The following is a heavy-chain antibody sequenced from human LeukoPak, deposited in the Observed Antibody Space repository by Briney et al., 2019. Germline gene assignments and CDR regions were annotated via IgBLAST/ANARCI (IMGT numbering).Heavy chain of an antibody. CDR1: GFTFSSYG. D-gene: IGHD3-3*01. J-gene: IGHJ6*03. V-gene: IGHV3-30*02. CDR3: AKDGSFFYYYMDV. Sequence: GGSLRLSCAASGFTFSSYGMHWVRQAPGKGLEWVAFIRDDGSNKYYADSVKGRFTISRDNSKNTLYLQMNSLRAEDTAVYYCAKDGSFFYYYMDVWGKGTTVTVSS. CDR2: IRDDGSNK.